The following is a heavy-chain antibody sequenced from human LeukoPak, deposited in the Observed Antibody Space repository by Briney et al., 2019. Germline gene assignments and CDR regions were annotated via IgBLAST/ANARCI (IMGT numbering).Heavy chain of an antibody. CDR2: ISSSSSYI. Sequence: PGGSLRLSCAASGFTFSSYSMNWVRQAPGKGLEWVSSISSSSSYIYYADSVKGRFTISRDNAKNSLYLQMNSLRAEDTAVYYRARDSGDTAMVSSSYYYGMDVWGQGTTVTVSS. D-gene: IGHD5-18*01. V-gene: IGHV3-21*01. CDR1: GFTFSSYS. CDR3: ARDSGDTAMVSSSYYYGMDV. J-gene: IGHJ6*02.